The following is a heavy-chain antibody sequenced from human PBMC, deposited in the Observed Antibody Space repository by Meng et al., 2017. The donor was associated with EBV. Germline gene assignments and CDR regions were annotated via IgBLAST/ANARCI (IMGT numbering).Heavy chain of an antibody. CDR2: LPSDGGNT. D-gene: IGHD1-26*01. Sequence: AASGDAVAQPGRCLRLSCAASGFTFSGYGMFWVRQAPGKGPEWVAILPSDGGNTYYSDSVKGRFTISRDNSKKTLYLQMNSLRAEDTAVYYCARDLSGRFDPWGQGTLVTVSS. J-gene: IGHJ5*02. CDR1: GFTFSGYG. V-gene: IGHV3-30*03. CDR3: ARDLSGRFDP.